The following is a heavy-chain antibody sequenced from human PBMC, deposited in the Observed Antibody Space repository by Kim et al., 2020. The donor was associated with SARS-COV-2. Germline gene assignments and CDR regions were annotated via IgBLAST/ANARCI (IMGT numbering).Heavy chain of an antibody. V-gene: IGHV3-53*01. J-gene: IGHJ3*02. D-gene: IGHD6-19*01. Sequence: GGSLRLSCAASGFTVSSNYMSWVRQAPGKGLEWVSVIYSGGSTYYADSVKGRFTISRDNSKNTLYLQMNSLRAEDTAVYYCARDTIAVDREGDAFDIWGQGTMVTVSS. CDR2: IYSGGST. CDR1: GFTVSSNY. CDR3: ARDTIAVDREGDAFDI.